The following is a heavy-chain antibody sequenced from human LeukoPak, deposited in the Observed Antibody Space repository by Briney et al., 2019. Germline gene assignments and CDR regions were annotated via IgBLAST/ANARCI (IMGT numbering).Heavy chain of an antibody. V-gene: IGHV1-2*02. J-gene: IGHJ4*02. CDR1: GYTFTGYY. CDR2: INPNSGGT. D-gene: IGHD1-26*01. Sequence: ASVKVSCKASGYTFTGYYMHWVRQAPGQGLEWMGWINPNSGGTDYAQKFQGRVTMTRDTSISTAYMELSRPRSDDTAVYYCARIQYSGSYWGSLDYWGQGTLVTVSS. CDR3: ARIQYSGSYWGSLDY.